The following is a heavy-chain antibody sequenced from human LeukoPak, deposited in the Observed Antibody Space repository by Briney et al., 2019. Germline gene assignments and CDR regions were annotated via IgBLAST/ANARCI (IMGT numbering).Heavy chain of an antibody. CDR1: GFTFSSYA. V-gene: IGHV3-30-3*01. Sequence: GGSLRLSCAASGFTFSSYAMHWVRQAPGKGLEWVAVISYDGSNKYYADSVKGRFTISRDNSQNTLYLQMNSLRAEDTAVYYCARSLAAAIFDYWGQGTLVTVSS. D-gene: IGHD6-13*01. CDR2: ISYDGSNK. CDR3: ARSLAAAIFDY. J-gene: IGHJ4*02.